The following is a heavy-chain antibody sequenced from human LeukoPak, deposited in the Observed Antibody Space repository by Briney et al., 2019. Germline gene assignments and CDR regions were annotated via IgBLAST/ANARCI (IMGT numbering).Heavy chain of an antibody. D-gene: IGHD6-19*01. V-gene: IGHV4-61*02. CDR1: GGSINNGSYY. CDR3: ARDPTYSSGFDY. Sequence: SETLSLTCTVSGGSINNGSYYWSWIRQPAGKGLEWIGRIYASGTTNFNPSLKSRVTISIDTSKNQFSLKLSSVTAADTAVYYCARDPTYSSGFDYWGQGTLVTVSS. J-gene: IGHJ4*02. CDR2: IYASGTT.